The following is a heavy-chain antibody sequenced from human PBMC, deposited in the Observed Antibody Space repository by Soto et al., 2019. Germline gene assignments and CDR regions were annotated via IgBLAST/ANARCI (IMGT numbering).Heavy chain of an antibody. V-gene: IGHV3-15*01. D-gene: IGHD3-22*01. CDR2: IKREADGGTT. CDR3: TTGLSNGYSSVDY. Sequence: EMPLVESGGGLVKPGGSLRLSCAASGFTFADAWMSWVRQAPGRGLEWVGRIKREADGGTTDYAAPVKGRTTISRDDSNSTLYLQMNSLKTEDTAVYYCTTGLSNGYSSVDYWGHGTGVSVSS. CDR1: GFTFADAW. J-gene: IGHJ4*01.